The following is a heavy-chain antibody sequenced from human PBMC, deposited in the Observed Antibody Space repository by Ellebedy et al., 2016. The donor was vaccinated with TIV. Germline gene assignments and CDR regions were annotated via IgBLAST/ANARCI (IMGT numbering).Heavy chain of an antibody. V-gene: IGHV4-34*01. CDR2: INHSGST. CDR1: GGSFSGYY. Sequence: SETLSLXXAVYGGSFSGYYWSWIRQPPGKGLEWIGEINHSGSTNYNPSLKSRVTISVDTSKNQFSLKLSSVTAADTAVYYCARRVGYFDYWGQGTLVTVSS. J-gene: IGHJ4*02. D-gene: IGHD1-26*01. CDR3: ARRVGYFDY.